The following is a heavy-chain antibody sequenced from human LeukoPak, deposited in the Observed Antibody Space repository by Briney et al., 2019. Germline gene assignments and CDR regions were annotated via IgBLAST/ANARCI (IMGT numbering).Heavy chain of an antibody. CDR3: ARDQDYDSSGYYPGTFDY. V-gene: IGHV4-61*02. D-gene: IGHD3-22*01. CDR1: GVSISSSDYF. CDR2: MNIDGST. J-gene: IGHJ4*02. Sequence: SQTLSLTCTVSGVSISSSDYFWSWIRQPAGKGLEWIGRMNIDGSTNYNPSLQSRVTSSLDTSKNQFSLKLSSVTAADTAVYYCARDQDYDSSGYYPGTFDYWGQGTLVTVSS.